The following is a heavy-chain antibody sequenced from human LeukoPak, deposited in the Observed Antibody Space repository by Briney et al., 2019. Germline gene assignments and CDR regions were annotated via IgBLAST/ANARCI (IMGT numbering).Heavy chain of an antibody. D-gene: IGHD2-15*01. CDR3: AIRVETAAKYFDF. CDR1: SYSFSTPDY. CDR2: FYLDGNI. V-gene: IGHV4-38-2*02. Sequence: SETLSLTCTVSSYSFSTPDYWGWVRQSPGKGLEWIGSFYLDGNIYYNPSLENRVTTSLDTSKNQFSLRLNSVTAADTAIYYCAIRVETAAKYFDFWGQGTLVTVSS. J-gene: IGHJ4*02.